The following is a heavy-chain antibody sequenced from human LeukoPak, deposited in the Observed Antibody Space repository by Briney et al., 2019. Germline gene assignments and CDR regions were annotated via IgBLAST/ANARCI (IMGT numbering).Heavy chain of an antibody. Sequence: GGSLRLSCAASGFTFRTYWMSWIRQAPGKGPEWVADINQDGSEEYYVQSVKGRFTVSRDNAQNAVFLQMTNLRADDTAVYYCARWNTELQRNAFDFWGQGTVVTVSS. CDR3: ARWNTELQRNAFDF. CDR2: INQDGSEE. J-gene: IGHJ3*01. V-gene: IGHV3-7*01. D-gene: IGHD1/OR15-1a*01. CDR1: GFTFRTYW.